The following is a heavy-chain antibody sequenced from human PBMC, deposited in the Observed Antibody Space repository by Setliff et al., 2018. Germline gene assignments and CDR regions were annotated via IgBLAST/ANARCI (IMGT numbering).Heavy chain of an antibody. CDR1: GFTFSSYS. CDR2: VSDNGATK. V-gene: IGHV3-30*04. D-gene: IGHD5-18*01. J-gene: IGHJ5*01. CDR3: ARSPGWIPWFDS. Sequence: GESLKISCAASGFTFSSYSIHWVRQAPGKGLEWVAVVSDNGATKFYADSVKGRFTISRDNAKTSLYLQMDSLRVEDTAVYFCARSPGWIPWFDSWGQGTLVTVSS.